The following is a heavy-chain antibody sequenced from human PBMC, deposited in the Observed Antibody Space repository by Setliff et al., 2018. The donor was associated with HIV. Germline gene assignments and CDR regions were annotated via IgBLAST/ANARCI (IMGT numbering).Heavy chain of an antibody. CDR1: GGSISNSNYY. V-gene: IGHV4-39*02. CDR2: IYYIGTT. Sequence: SETLSLTCTVSGGSISNSNYYWGWIRQPPGKGLEWVGSIYYIGTTYYNPSLKSRVTISIDTSKNDFSLKLTSVTAADTAMYYCARLASTRDWYFNLWGRGTLVTVSS. J-gene: IGHJ2*01. CDR3: ARLASTRDWYFNL.